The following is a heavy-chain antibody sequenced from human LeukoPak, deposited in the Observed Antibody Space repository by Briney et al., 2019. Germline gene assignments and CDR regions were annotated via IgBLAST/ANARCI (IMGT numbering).Heavy chain of an antibody. Sequence: SETLSLTCAVHGGSLSGYYWSWIRQPPGKGLEWIREINHSGSTNYNPSLKSRVTISVDTSKNQFSLKLSSVTAADTAVYYCARGRTYYYGSGSLRRFDPWGEGTLVTVSS. CDR2: INHSGST. CDR1: GGSLSGYY. J-gene: IGHJ5*02. V-gene: IGHV4-34*01. CDR3: ARGRTYYYGSGSLRRFDP. D-gene: IGHD3-10*01.